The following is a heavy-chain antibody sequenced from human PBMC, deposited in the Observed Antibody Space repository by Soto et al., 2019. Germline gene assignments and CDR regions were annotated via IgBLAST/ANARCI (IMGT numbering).Heavy chain of an antibody. J-gene: IGHJ4*02. CDR2: ISGSGGST. Sequence: GVSLRLSCAASGFTFSSYAMSWVRQAPGKGLEWVSAISGSGGSTYYADSVKGRFTISRDNSKNTLYLQMNSLRAEDTAVYYCAKGRDGYNFFDYWGQGTLVTVSS. CDR1: GFTFSSYA. V-gene: IGHV3-23*01. D-gene: IGHD5-12*01. CDR3: AKGRDGYNFFDY.